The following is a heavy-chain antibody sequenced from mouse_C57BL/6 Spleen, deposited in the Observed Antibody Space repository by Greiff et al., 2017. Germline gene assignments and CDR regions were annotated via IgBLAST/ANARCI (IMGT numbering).Heavy chain of an antibody. CDR2: IWSGGST. V-gene: IGHV2-2*01. CDR1: GFSLTSYG. D-gene: IGHD2-1*01. J-gene: IGHJ4*01. CDR3: ARNYGNQYYYAMDY. Sequence: QVHVKQSGPGLVQPSQSLSITCTVSGFSLTSYGVHWVRQSPGKGLEWLGVIWSGGSTDYNAAFISRLSISKDNSKSQVFFKMNSLQADDTAIYYCARNYGNQYYYAMDYWGQGTSVTVSS.